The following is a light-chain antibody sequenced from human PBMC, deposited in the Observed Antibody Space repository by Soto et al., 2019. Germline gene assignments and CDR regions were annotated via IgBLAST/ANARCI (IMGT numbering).Light chain of an antibody. CDR1: QSVSSF. CDR3: QQRSNWPT. CDR2: DAS. V-gene: IGKV3-11*01. J-gene: IGKJ4*01. Sequence: EIVLTQSPATLSLSPGERATLSCRASQSVSSFLAWYQHKPGQAPRLLIYDASDRATDIPPRFSGSGSGTDFILTISTLEPEDFAVYYCQQRSNWPTFGGGTRVEIK.